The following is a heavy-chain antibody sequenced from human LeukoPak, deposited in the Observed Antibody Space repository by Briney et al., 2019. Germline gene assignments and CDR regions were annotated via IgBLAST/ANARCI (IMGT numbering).Heavy chain of an antibody. CDR3: VGHSDY. Sequence: GGSLRLSCAASGFSFSSFSMNWVRQAPGKGLEWVANIKQDGSEKYYVDSVKGRFTISRDNAKNSLYLQMNSLRAEDTAVYYCVGHSDYWGQGTLVTVSS. CDR2: IKQDGSEK. J-gene: IGHJ4*02. V-gene: IGHV3-7*01. CDR1: GFSFSSFS. D-gene: IGHD3-16*01.